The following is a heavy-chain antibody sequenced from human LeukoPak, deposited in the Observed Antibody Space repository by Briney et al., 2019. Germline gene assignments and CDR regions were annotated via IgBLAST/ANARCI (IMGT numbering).Heavy chain of an antibody. V-gene: IGHV3-30*19. CDR2: ISHDGSNK. J-gene: IGHJ4*02. CDR3: ARVKLGAMVDY. D-gene: IGHD1-26*01. Sequence: GGSLRLSCAASGFTFSTYGMHWVRQAPGKGLEWVAVISHDGSNKYYADSVKGRFSISRDNSKNTLYLQMNSLRVDDTAVYYCARVKLGAMVDYWGQGTLVTGSS. CDR1: GFTFSTYG.